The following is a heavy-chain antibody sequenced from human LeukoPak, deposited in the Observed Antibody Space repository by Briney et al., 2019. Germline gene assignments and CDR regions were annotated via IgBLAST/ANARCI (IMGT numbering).Heavy chain of an antibody. D-gene: IGHD2-21*02. J-gene: IGHJ4*02. Sequence: GGSLRLSCVASGFTFSAYAMSWVRQAPGKGLEWVSAISGVDGTTYYADSVKGRFTISRDNSMNTLYLQMNSLRAEDTAAYYCAKTASGVTDSYFDYWGQGTLVTVSS. CDR2: ISGVDGTT. V-gene: IGHV3-23*01. CDR1: GFTFSAYA. CDR3: AKTASGVTDSYFDY.